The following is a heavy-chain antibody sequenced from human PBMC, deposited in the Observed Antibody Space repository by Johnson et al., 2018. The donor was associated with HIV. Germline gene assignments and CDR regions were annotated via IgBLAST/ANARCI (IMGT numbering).Heavy chain of an antibody. D-gene: IGHD2-15*01. J-gene: IGHJ3*02. Sequence: MQLVESGGGLVQPGGSLRLSCEVSGFTFTFYWMSWVRQSPGKGLEWVANIKKDGSEKYYVDSVKGRFTISRDNAKNSLYLQMNSLRAGDTAVYYCARANRGRNDAFDIWGQGTMVTVSS. V-gene: IGHV3-7*02. CDR3: ARANRGRNDAFDI. CDR2: IKKDGSEK. CDR1: GFTFTFYW.